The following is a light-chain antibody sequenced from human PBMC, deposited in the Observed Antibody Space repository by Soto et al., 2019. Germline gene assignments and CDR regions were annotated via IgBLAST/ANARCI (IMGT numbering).Light chain of an antibody. CDR2: DVS. CDR3: CSYAGRDTLYV. J-gene: IGLJ1*01. Sequence: SALTQPLSVPGPPGQSVTISCPGTSTDLGGYNYVSWYQQHPGKVPKLMLYDVSKRPSGVPDRFSGSKSGNTASLTISGLQAEDEADYYCCSYAGRDTLYVFGSGTKVTVL. CDR1: STDLGGYNY. V-gene: IGLV2-11*01.